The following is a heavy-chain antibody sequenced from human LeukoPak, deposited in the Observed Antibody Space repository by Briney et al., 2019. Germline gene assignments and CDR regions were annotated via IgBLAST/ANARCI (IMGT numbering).Heavy chain of an antibody. J-gene: IGHJ6*02. Sequence: SVKVSCKASGGTFSSYAINWVRQAPGQGLEWMGRIIPMLGTVNYAQKFQGRVTIIADKFTSTAYTELSSLRSEDTAMYYCARDQKVGATPYFGMDVWSQGTTVTVSS. V-gene: IGHV1-69*04. D-gene: IGHD1-26*01. CDR3: ARDQKVGATPYFGMDV. CDR1: GGTFSSYA. CDR2: IIPMLGTV.